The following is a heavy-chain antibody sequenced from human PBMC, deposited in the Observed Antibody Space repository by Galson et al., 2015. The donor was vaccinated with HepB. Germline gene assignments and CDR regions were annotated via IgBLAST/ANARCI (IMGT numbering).Heavy chain of an antibody. J-gene: IGHJ4*02. V-gene: IGHV3-30-3*01. Sequence: SLRLSCAASGFTFSSYAMHWVRQAPGKGLEWVAVISYDGSNKYYADSVKGRFTISRDNSKNTLYLQMNSLRAEDTAVYYCARHFGGAFDYWGQGTLVTVSS. D-gene: IGHD3-3*01. CDR2: ISYDGSNK. CDR1: GFTFSSYA. CDR3: ARHFGGAFDY.